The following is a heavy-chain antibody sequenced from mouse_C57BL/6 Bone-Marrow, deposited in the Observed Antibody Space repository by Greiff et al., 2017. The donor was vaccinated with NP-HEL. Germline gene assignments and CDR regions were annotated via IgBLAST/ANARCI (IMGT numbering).Heavy chain of an antibody. J-gene: IGHJ2*01. CDR3: ARWGYDHEDYFDY. CDR1: GFTSSSYA. D-gene: IGHD2-4*01. V-gene: IGHV5-4*01. Sequence: EVQRVESGGGLVKPGGSLKLSCAASGFTSSSYAMSWVRQTPEKRLEWVATISDGGSYTYYPDNVKGRFTISRDNAKNNLYLQMSHLKSEDTAMYYCARWGYDHEDYFDYWGQGTTLTVSS. CDR2: ISDGGSYT.